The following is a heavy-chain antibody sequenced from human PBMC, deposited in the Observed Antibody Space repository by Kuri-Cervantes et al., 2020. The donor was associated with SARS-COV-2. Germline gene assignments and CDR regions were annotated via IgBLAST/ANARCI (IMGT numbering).Heavy chain of an antibody. CDR3: ARILTDCSSTSCPYYYYGMDV. D-gene: IGHD2-2*01. CDR1: GFTFSSYE. J-gene: IGHJ6*02. CDR2: ISSSGSTI. V-gene: IGHV3-48*03. Sequence: GGSLRLSCAASGFTFSSYEMNWVRQAPGKGLEWVSYISSSGSTIYYADSVKGRFTISRDNAKNTLYLQMNSLRAEGTAVYYCARILTDCSSTSCPYYYYGMDVWGQGTMVTVSS.